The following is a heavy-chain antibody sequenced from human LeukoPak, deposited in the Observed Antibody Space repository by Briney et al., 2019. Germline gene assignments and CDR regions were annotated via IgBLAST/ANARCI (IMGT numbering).Heavy chain of an antibody. V-gene: IGHV3-30*02. CDR1: GFTFSSCG. CDR2: IQYDGSNK. Sequence: GGSLRLSCAASGFTFSSCGMHWVRQAPGKGLEWVAFIQYDGSNKYYADSVKGRFTISRDNSKNTLYLQMNSLRAEDTAVYYCAKDPRDFDYWGQGTLVTVSS. J-gene: IGHJ4*02. CDR3: AKDPRDFDY.